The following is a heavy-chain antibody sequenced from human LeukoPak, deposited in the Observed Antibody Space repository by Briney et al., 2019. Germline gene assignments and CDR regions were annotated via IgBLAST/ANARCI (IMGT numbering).Heavy chain of an antibody. D-gene: IGHD6-6*01. CDR3: ASAGSSSSSYYFDY. V-gene: IGHV4-31*03. Sequence: PSETLSLTCTVSGGSISSGGYYWSWIRQHPGKGLEWIGYIYYSGGTYYNPSLKSRVTISVDTSKNQFSLKLSSVTAADTAVYYCASAGSSSSSYYFDYWGQGTLVTVSS. J-gene: IGHJ4*02. CDR2: IYYSGGT. CDR1: GGSISSGGYY.